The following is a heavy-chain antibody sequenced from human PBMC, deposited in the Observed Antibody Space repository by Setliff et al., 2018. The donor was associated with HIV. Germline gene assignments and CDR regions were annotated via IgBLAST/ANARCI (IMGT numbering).Heavy chain of an antibody. CDR3: AKMHTAMDPDTFDI. Sequence: HPGGSLRLSCAVSGFTFISYGMYWVRQAPGKGLEWVAFIRYDGSYRYYVDSVKGRFTISRDNSKNTMFLQMNSLRVEDTAIYYCAKMHTAMDPDTFDIWGQGTMVT. CDR2: IRYDGSYR. V-gene: IGHV3-30*02. CDR1: GFTFISYG. D-gene: IGHD5-18*01. J-gene: IGHJ3*02.